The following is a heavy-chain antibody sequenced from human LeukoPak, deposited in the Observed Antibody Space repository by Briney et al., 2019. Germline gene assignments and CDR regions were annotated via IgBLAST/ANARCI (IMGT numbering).Heavy chain of an antibody. CDR2: INGDGSST. CDR3: ARDWRGGSRNYYYYYMDV. Sequence: GGSLRLSCAASGFTFSNYWMHWVRQAPGKGLVWVSRINGDGSSTSYADSVKGRFTISRDNAKNTLYLQMNSLRAEDTAVYYCARDWRGGSRNYYYYYMDVWGKGTTVTVSS. D-gene: IGHD1-14*01. V-gene: IGHV3-74*01. J-gene: IGHJ6*03. CDR1: GFTFSNYW.